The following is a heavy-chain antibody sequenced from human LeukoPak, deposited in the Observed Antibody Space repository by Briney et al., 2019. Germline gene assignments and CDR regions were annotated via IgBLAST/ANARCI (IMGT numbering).Heavy chain of an antibody. V-gene: IGHV3-30*03. CDR3: ARDPFGGKIFDF. J-gene: IGHJ4*02. Sequence: GGSLRLSCAVSGFTLSAYSMHWVRQTPGKGLEWLAVISYDKDKEYYADSVRGRFTISRDNSRETLYLQLSSLRPEDTAVYYCARDPFGGKIFDFWGQGTLVTVSS. CDR2: ISYDKDKE. CDR1: GFTLSAYS. D-gene: IGHD3-16*01.